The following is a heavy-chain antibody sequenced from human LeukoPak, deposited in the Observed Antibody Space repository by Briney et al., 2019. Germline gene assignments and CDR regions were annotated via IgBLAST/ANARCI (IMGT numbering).Heavy chain of an antibody. CDR2: IYYSGST. CDR1: GGSISSGDYY. Sequence: SQTLSLTCTVSGGSISSGDYYWSWIRQPPGKRLEWIGYIYYSGSTYYNPSLKSRVTISVDTSKNQFSLTLSSLTAADTAVYYCARTSGYDFWSGYYRSDYWGQGTLVTVSS. D-gene: IGHD3-3*01. V-gene: IGHV4-30-4*08. J-gene: IGHJ4*02. CDR3: ARTSGYDFWSGYYRSDY.